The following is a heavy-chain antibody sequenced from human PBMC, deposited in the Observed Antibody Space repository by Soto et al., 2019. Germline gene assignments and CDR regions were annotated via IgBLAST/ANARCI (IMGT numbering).Heavy chain of an antibody. J-gene: IGHJ4*01. D-gene: IGHD2-21*02. Sequence: ASVKVSCKASGYTFTSYAMHWVRQAPGQRLEWMGWINAGNGNTKYSQKFQGRVTITRDTSASTAYMELSSLRSEDTAVYYCARSIVVVTAADYWGHGTLVTVSS. CDR1: GYTFTSYA. CDR2: INAGNGNT. CDR3: ARSIVVVTAADY. V-gene: IGHV1-3*01.